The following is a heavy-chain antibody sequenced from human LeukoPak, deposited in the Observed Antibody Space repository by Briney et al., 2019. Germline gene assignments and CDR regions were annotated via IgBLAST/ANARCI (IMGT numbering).Heavy chain of an antibody. J-gene: IGHJ4*02. CDR3: AKDPSGSAIFGVVMVALSDY. CDR2: ISSSGSGGST. V-gene: IGHV3-23*01. D-gene: IGHD3-3*01. Sequence: GGSLRLSCAASGVTLSSYAMSWARQAPGKGLEWVSGISSSGSGGSTYYADSVKGRFTISRDNSKNTLYLQMNSLRAEDTAVYYCAKDPSGSAIFGVVMVALSDYWGQGTLVTVSS. CDR1: GVTLSSYA.